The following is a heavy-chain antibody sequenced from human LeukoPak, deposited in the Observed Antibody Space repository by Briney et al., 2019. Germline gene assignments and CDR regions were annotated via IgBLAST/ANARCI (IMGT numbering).Heavy chain of an antibody. CDR3: AQHGSGYYYARLDY. D-gene: IGHD3-22*01. J-gene: IGHJ4*02. CDR2: ISGSGGST. CDR1: GFTFSSYA. Sequence: PGGSLRLSCAASGFTFSSYAMTWVRQAPGKGLEWVSAISGSGGSTYYADSVKGRFTISRDNSKNTLYLQMNSLRAEDTAVYYCAQHGSGYYYARLDYWGQGTLVTVSS. V-gene: IGHV3-23*01.